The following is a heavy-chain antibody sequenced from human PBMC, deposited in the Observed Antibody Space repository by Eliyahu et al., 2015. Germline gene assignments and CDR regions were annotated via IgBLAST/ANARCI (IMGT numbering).Heavy chain of an antibody. D-gene: IGHD6-19*01. CDR2: IRYDGSNK. CDR3: AKTYPGAKDRQWRGHYWYFDL. V-gene: IGHV3-30*02. J-gene: IGHJ2*01. Sequence: QVQLVESGGGVVQPGGSLRLSXAASGFXFXXXGXHWVRQAPGKGLEGVAFIRYDGSNKYYADSVKGRFTISRDNSKNTLYLQMNSLRAEDTAVYYCAKTYPGAKDRQWRGHYWYFDLWGRGTLVTVSS. CDR1: GFXFXXXG.